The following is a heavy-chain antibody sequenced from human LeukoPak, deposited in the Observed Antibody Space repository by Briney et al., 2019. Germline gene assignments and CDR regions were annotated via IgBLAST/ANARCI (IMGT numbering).Heavy chain of an antibody. CDR1: GGSISSGSYY. Sequence: SDTLSLTCTVSGGSISSGSYYWGRIRQPAGKGLEWIGRIYTSGSANYNHSLKSRVTISVDTSKNQFSLKLSSVTAADTAVYYCARGVTATIDYWGQGTLVTVSS. J-gene: IGHJ4*02. V-gene: IGHV4-61*02. D-gene: IGHD2-21*02. CDR2: IYTSGSA. CDR3: ARGVTATIDY.